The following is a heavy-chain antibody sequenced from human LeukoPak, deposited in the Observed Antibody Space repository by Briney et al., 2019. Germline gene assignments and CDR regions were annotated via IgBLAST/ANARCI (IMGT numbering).Heavy chain of an antibody. CDR3: AELGITMIGGV. CDR2: ISSSSSYI. D-gene: IGHD3-10*02. J-gene: IGHJ6*04. V-gene: IGHV3-21*01. CDR1: GFTFSSYS. Sequence: GGSLXXSCAASGFTFSSYSMNWVRQAPGKGLEWVSSISSSSSYIYYADSVKGRFTISRDNAKNSLYMQMNSLRAEDTAVYYCAELGITMIGGVWGKGTTVTISS.